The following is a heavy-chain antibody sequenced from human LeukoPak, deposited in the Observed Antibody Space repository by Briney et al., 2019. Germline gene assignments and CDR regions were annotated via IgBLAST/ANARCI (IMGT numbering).Heavy chain of an antibody. CDR1: GLTFSSYA. Sequence: PGGSLRLSCAASGLTFSSYAMSWVRQAPGKGLEWVSAISGSGGSTYYAGSVKGRFTISRDNSKNTLYLQMNSLRAEDTAVYYCAKGGVYYDSSGYFYWGQGTLVTVSS. D-gene: IGHD3-22*01. V-gene: IGHV3-23*01. CDR3: AKGGVYYDSSGYFY. J-gene: IGHJ4*02. CDR2: ISGSGGST.